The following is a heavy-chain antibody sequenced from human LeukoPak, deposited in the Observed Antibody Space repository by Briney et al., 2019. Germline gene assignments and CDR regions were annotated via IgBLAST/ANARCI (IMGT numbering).Heavy chain of an antibody. Sequence: GRSLRLSCAASGFTFSSYAMHWVRQAPGKGLEWVAVISYDGSNKYYADSVKGRFTISRDNSKNTLYLQMNSLRAEDTAVYYCARVYDFWRPKKLDYWGQGTLVTVSS. CDR3: ARVYDFWRPKKLDY. CDR1: GFTFSSYA. CDR2: ISYDGSNK. V-gene: IGHV3-30-3*01. J-gene: IGHJ4*02. D-gene: IGHD3-3*01.